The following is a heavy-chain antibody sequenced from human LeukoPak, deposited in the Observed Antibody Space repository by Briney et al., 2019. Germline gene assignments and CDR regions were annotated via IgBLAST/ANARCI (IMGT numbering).Heavy chain of an antibody. CDR3: AVEGYCSGGSCYTNWFDP. D-gene: IGHD2-15*01. CDR2: ISSSGSTK. Sequence: GGSLRLSCAASGFTFRSYSMNWVRQAPGKGLEWVSYISSSGSTKYYADSVKGRITISRDNGKNSLYLQMNSLRDEDTAVYYCAVEGYCSGGSCYTNWFDPWGQGTLVTVSS. V-gene: IGHV3-48*02. J-gene: IGHJ5*02. CDR1: GFTFRSYS.